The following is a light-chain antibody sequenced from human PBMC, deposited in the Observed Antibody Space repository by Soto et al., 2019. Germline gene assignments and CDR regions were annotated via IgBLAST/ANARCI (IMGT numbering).Light chain of an antibody. Sequence: EIVLTQSPGTLSLSPGERATLSCRSSQSVNSNYLAWYQQKPGQAPRLLIYAASSRAAGFPDRFSGSGSETDFTLTISRLEPEDFAVYYCQQRSNWPLTFGGGTKVEIK. V-gene: IGKV3D-20*02. CDR1: QSVNSNY. CDR3: QQRSNWPLT. J-gene: IGKJ4*01. CDR2: AAS.